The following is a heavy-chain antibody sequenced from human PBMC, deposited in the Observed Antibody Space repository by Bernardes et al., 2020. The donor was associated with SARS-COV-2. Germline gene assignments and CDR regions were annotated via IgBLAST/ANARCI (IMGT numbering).Heavy chain of an antibody. J-gene: IGHJ6*02. CDR1: GYTFTGYY. CDR2: INPNSGGT. V-gene: IGHV1-2*02. D-gene: IGHD3-22*01. Sequence: ASVKVSCKASGYTFTGYYMHWVRQAPGQGLEWMGWINPNSGGTNYAQKFQGRVTMTRDTSISTAYMELRRLTSDDTAVYYCAIPPTNYDRYGMDVWGQGTTGTVSS. CDR3: AIPPTNYDRYGMDV.